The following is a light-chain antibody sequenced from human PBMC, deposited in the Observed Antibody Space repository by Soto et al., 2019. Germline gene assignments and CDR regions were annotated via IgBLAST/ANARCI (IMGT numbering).Light chain of an antibody. Sequence: EILLTQSPATLPVSPGERATLSCRASQSVGSNLAWFQQKPGQAPRLLIYGSSTRATGVPARFSGSGSGTEFTLTISSLQPEDFATYYCQQYHSYPITFGQGTRLEI. J-gene: IGKJ5*01. CDR3: QQYHSYPIT. V-gene: IGKV3-15*01. CDR2: GSS. CDR1: QSVGSN.